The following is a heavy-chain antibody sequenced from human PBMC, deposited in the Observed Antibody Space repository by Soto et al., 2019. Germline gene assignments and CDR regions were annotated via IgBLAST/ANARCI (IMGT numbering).Heavy chain of an antibody. Sequence: GEALNICSEACGYSFTTSWSGWVRQMPGKGLEGMGIIDTGNSDTRYSTSFQSQVTISADKSITSAYLEWSGLKASDTAMYSCARYWNSYSSNYFRGLDDWGQGTTVTVSS. CDR2: IDTGNSDT. CDR3: ARYWNSYSSNYFRGLDD. D-gene: IGHD5-18*01. CDR1: GYSFTTSW. J-gene: IGHJ6*02. V-gene: IGHV5-51*01.